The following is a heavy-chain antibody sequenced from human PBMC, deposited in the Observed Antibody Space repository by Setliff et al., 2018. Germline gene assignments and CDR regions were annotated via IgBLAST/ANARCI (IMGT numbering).Heavy chain of an antibody. CDR2: ISVYSGNT. CDR3: ARRPRAVYGSGRRNWFLDY. V-gene: IGHV1-18*01. CDR1: GYTFINYG. J-gene: IGHJ4*02. D-gene: IGHD3-10*01. Sequence: ASVTVSCKTSGYTFINYGLSWMRQAPGQGLEWLGWISVYSGNTDYAQNFQGRVTMTADTSTSTAYMELRSLTSDDTAVYYCARRPRAVYGSGRRNWFLDYWGQGALVTVSS.